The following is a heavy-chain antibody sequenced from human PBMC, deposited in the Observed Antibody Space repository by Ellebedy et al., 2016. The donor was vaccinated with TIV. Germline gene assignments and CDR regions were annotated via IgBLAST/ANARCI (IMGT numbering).Heavy chain of an antibody. Sequence: PGGSLRLSCAASGFTFSTYWMSWVRQAPGKGLEWVACIKQDGSEKYYVDSVTGRFTISTDSAKNSLYLQMNSLRAEDTAVYYCASLDTDMVRSSGYWGQGTLVTVSS. D-gene: IGHD5-18*01. V-gene: IGHV3-7*01. J-gene: IGHJ4*02. CDR3: ASLDTDMVRSSGY. CDR2: IKQDGSEK. CDR1: GFTFSTYW.